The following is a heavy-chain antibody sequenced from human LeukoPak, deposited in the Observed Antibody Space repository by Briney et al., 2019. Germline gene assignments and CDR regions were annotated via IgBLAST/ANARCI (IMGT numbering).Heavy chain of an antibody. D-gene: IGHD2-2*02. Sequence: GGSLRLSCAASGFTFSSYAMHWVRQAPGKGLEYVSAISSNGGSTYYANSVKGRFTISRDNSKNTLYLQMGSLRAEDMAVYYCARADCSSTSCYTLDYWGQGTLVTVSS. V-gene: IGHV3-64*01. CDR1: GFTFSSYA. J-gene: IGHJ4*02. CDR3: ARADCSSTSCYTLDY. CDR2: ISSNGGST.